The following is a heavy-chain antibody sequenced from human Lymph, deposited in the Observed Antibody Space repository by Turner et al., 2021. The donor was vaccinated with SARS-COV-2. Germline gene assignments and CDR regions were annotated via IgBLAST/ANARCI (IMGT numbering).Heavy chain of an antibody. Sequence: QVQLVQSGAEVKKPGASVKVSCMASGYTSTRYDINWVRQATGQGLEWMGWMDPNSGNTGYAQKFQGRVTMTRNTSISTAYMELSSLRSEDTAVYYCARAAQLTVWFDPWGQGTLVTVSS. J-gene: IGHJ5*02. CDR2: MDPNSGNT. V-gene: IGHV1-8*01. CDR3: ARAAQLTVWFDP. CDR1: GYTSTRYD. D-gene: IGHD3-9*01.